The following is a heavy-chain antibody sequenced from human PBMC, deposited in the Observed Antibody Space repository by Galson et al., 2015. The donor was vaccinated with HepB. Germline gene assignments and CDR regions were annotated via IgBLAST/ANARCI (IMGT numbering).Heavy chain of an antibody. D-gene: IGHD3-10*02. J-gene: IGHJ4*02. Sequence: SLRLCCAGSGFTFGDYSLNWFRQAPGKGLEWVGFIRNKAYGETTQYAASVKGRFTISRDDSKSIAYLQMDSLKTEDTAVYFCSRGHLFGVIWGQGTLVTVSS. CDR2: IRNKAYGETT. CDR3: SRGHLFGVI. CDR1: GFTFGDYS. V-gene: IGHV3-49*03.